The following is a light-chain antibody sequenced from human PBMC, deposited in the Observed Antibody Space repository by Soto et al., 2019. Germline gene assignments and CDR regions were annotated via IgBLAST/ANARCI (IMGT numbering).Light chain of an antibody. J-gene: IGLJ2*01. Sequence: QSVLTQPPSASGTPGQRVTISCSGSSSNIGTKTVNWYQQLPGTAPKLLIYSNNQRPSGVPDRFSASKSGTSASLAITGLQSEDEGDFYCAAWDDSLYGVVFGGGTQLTVL. V-gene: IGLV1-44*01. CDR3: AAWDDSLYGVV. CDR2: SNN. CDR1: SSNIGTKT.